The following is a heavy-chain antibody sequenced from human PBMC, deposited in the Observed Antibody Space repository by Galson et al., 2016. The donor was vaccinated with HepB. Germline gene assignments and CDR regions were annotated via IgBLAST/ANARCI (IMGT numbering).Heavy chain of an antibody. V-gene: IGHV4-34*01. CDR1: GGSFSGYY. CDR2: IHQSGRT. Sequence: TLSLTCAVHGGSFSGYYWSWIRQPPGKGLEWIGEIHQSGRTNYNPSLKSRVSISIDTSKNQFSLKLSSVTAADTAVYYCARHLKYCSGPSCNFDYWGQGTQVTVSS. CDR3: ARHLKYCSGPSCNFDY. J-gene: IGHJ4*02. D-gene: IGHD2-2*01.